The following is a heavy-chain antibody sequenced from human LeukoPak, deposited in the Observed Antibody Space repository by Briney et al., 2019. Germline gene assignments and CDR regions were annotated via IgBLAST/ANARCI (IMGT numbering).Heavy chain of an antibody. D-gene: IGHD2-2*01. CDR2: MNPNSGNT. Sequence: ASVKVSCKASGYTFTSYDINWVRQATGQGLEWMGWMNPNSGNTGYAQKFQGRVTITRNTSISTAYTELSSLRSEDTAVYYCARGGTRYCSSTSCYGNWGQGTLVTVSS. CDR3: ARGGTRYCSSTSCYGN. V-gene: IGHV1-8*03. CDR1: GYTFTSYD. J-gene: IGHJ4*02.